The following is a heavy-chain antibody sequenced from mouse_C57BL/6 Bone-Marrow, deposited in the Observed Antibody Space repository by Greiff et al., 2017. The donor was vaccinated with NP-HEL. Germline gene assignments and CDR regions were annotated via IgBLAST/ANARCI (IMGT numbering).Heavy chain of an antibody. D-gene: IGHD2-1*01. CDR2: IWGVGST. CDR1: GFSLTSYG. Sequence: VNLVESGPGLVAPSQSLSITCTVSGFSLTSYGVDWVRQSPGKGLEWLGVIWGVGSTNYNSALKSRLSISKDNSKSQVFLKMNSLQTDDTAMYYCAGGYGNYGFAYWGQGTLVTVSA. J-gene: IGHJ3*01. V-gene: IGHV2-6*01. CDR3: AGGYGNYGFAY.